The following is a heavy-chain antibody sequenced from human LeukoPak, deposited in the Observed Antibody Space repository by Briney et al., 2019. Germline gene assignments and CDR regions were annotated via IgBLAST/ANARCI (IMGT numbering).Heavy chain of an antibody. D-gene: IGHD3-9*01. Sequence: YPGGSLKLSCAASSFSFSDSPMHWVRQASGKGLEWVGRVRDRANSYATGYAASVEGRFTISRDDSENTAYLQMNSLIIEDTAVYYCTRQRPQTGTFDYWGQGVLVTVSS. V-gene: IGHV3-73*01. CDR2: VRDRANSYAT. CDR3: TRQRPQTGTFDY. CDR1: SFSFSDSP. J-gene: IGHJ4*02.